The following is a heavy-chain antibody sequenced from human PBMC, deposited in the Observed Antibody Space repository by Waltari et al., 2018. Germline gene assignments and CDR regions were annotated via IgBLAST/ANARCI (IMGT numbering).Heavy chain of an antibody. CDR2: IRSKAYGGTT. CDR1: GFTFGDYA. J-gene: IGHJ4*02. CDR3: TRGKYYYDSSGYYYVVSNFDY. V-gene: IGHV3-49*04. D-gene: IGHD3-22*01. Sequence: EVQLVESGGGLVQPGRSLRLSCTASGFTFGDYAMSWVRQAPGKGLEWVGFIRSKAYGGTTEYAASVTGRFTISRDDSKSIAYLQMNSLKTEDTAVYYCTRGKYYYDSSGYYYVVSNFDYWGQGTLVTVSS.